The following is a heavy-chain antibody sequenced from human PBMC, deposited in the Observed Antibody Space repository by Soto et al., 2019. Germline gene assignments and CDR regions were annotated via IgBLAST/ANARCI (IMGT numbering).Heavy chain of an antibody. CDR3: ANPRPLLRPEVDV. Sequence: PGGSLRLSGSASGFTFSSYAMSWVRQSPGKGLEWVSAISGSGGSTYYADSVKGRFTISRDNSKNTLYLQMNSLRAEDTAVYYCANPRPLLRPEVDVWGQGTTVTVSS. CDR1: GFTFSSYA. D-gene: IGHD3-3*01. V-gene: IGHV3-23*01. J-gene: IGHJ6*02. CDR2: ISGSGGST.